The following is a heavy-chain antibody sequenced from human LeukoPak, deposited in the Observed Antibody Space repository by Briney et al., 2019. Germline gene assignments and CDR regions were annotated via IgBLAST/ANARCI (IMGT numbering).Heavy chain of an antibody. CDR1: GGSISSSTYY. J-gene: IGHJ4*02. Sequence: SETLSLTCTVSGGSISSSTYYWGWIRQPPGKGLEWIGSIYNSGSTYYNPSLNSRVTISVDTSKNQFSLKLRSVTAADTAVYYCARHDPPRWPYYFDYWGQGTLVTVSS. D-gene: IGHD4-23*01. V-gene: IGHV4-39*01. CDR2: IYNSGST. CDR3: ARHDPPRWPYYFDY.